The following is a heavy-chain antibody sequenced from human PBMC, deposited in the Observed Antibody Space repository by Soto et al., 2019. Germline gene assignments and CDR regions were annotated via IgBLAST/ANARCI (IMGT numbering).Heavy chain of an antibody. Sequence: GASVKVSCKASGYTFTGYYMHWVRQAPGQRLEWMGWINGGSGKTKYSKKFQGRVTIARDTSASTAYMEVSSLRSEDTAVYYCARYSGNYQDAFDIWGQGTMVTVSS. J-gene: IGHJ3*02. CDR1: GYTFTGYY. CDR3: ARYSGNYQDAFDI. D-gene: IGHD1-26*01. CDR2: INGGSGKT. V-gene: IGHV1-3*01.